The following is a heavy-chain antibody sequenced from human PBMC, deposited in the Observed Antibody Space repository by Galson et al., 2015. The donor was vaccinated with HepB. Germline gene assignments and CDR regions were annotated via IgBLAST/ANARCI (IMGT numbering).Heavy chain of an antibody. CDR1: GYTFTGYY. V-gene: IGHV1-2*06. J-gene: IGHJ4*02. Sequence: SVKVSCKASGYTFTGYYMHWVRQAPGQGLEWMGRINPNSGGTNYAQKFQGRVTMTRDTSISTAYMELSRLRSDDTAVYYCARGPAHFMITFGGVAGSGGQGTLVTVSS. D-gene: IGHD3-16*01. CDR2: INPNSGGT. CDR3: ARGPAHFMITFGGVAGS.